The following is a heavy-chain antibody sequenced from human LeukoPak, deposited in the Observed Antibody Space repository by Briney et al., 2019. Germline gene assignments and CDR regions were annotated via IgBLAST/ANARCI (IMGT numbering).Heavy chain of an antibody. CDR3: ARDRGYCSSTSCYRWFYP. D-gene: IGHD2-2*01. CDR2: IYYSGST. CDR1: GGSISSYY. J-gene: IGHJ5*02. V-gene: IGHV4-59*01. Sequence: SETLSLTCTVSGGSISSYYWSWIRQPPGKGLEWIGYIYYSGSTNYNPSLKSRVTISVDTSKNQFSLKLSSVTAADTAVYYCARDRGYCSSTSCYRWFYPWGQGKLIIVSS.